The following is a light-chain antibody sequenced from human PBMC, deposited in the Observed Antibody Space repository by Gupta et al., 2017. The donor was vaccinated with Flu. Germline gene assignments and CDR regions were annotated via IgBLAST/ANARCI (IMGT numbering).Light chain of an antibody. CDR1: QTIRNC. CDR2: GIS. CDR3: QQTSSAPRT. Sequence: DIQMTQPPSSLSASVGDRVTITCRASQTIRNCLNWYQQRPGKAPKLLIYGISTLHSGVPSRFSGSGYGTDFTLTITSLQPEDFATYYCQQTSSAPRTFGQGTKVEIK. J-gene: IGKJ1*01. V-gene: IGKV1-39*01.